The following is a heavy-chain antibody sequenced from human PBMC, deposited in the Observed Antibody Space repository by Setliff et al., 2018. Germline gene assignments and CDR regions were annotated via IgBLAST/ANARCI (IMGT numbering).Heavy chain of an antibody. CDR2: INPRTGVT. CDR1: GYTFTDHY. J-gene: IGHJ6*04. V-gene: IGHV1-2*02. CDR3: ARGTDYHGSGSYWAKDV. Sequence: ASVKVSCKSSGYTFTDHYIHWVRQAPGQGLEWMGWINPRTGVTNYAQKFKGRVTMTRDTSITTVYMDLSSLKSDDTAVYYCARGTDYHGSGSYWAKDVWGKGTTVTVSS. D-gene: IGHD3-10*01.